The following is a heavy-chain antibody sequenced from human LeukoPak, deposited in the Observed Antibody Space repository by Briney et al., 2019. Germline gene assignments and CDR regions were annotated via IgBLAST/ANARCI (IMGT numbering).Heavy chain of an antibody. V-gene: IGHV4-4*07. CDR3: ARPPPTVTEEVAWFDP. CDR2: IYTSGST. D-gene: IGHD4-11*01. CDR1: GDSISSYY. J-gene: IGHJ5*02. Sequence: SQTLSLTCTVSGDSISSYYWSWIRHPARKGLEWIGRIYTSGSTNYNPSLKSRVTMSVDTSTTQFSLKLSSVTAADTAVYYCARPPPTVTEEVAWFDPWGQGTLVTVSS.